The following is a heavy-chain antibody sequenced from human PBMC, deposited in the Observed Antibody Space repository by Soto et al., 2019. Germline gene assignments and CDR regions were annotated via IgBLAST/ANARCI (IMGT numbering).Heavy chain of an antibody. V-gene: IGHV1-69*04. CDR1: GGTFSSYT. Sequence: KVSCKASGGTFSSYTISWVRQAPGQGLEWMGRIIPILGIANYAQKFQGRVTITADKSTSTAYMELSSLRSEDTAVYYCAKENNDHHNRNEYWGQGTLVTVSS. J-gene: IGHJ4*02. CDR3: AKENNDHHNRNEY. CDR2: IIPILGIA.